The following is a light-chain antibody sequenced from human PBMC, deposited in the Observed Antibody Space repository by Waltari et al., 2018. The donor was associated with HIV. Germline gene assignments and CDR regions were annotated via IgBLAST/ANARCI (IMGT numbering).Light chain of an antibody. Sequence: QSALTQPASVSGSPGQSIALSCTGTSSDVGTYNLVSWYQQHPGKAPTRMFVDVTKWASAASNRCSGSKSVNTACLTIVVLQAEDEADYYCCSYAGTNGLVFGGGTKLTVL. J-gene: IGLJ3*02. CDR3: CSYAGTNGLV. CDR2: DVT. V-gene: IGLV2-23*02. CDR1: SSDVGTYNL.